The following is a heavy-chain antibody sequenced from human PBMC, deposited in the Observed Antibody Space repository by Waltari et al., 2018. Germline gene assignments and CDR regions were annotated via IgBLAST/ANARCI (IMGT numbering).Heavy chain of an antibody. CDR2: ISSSSSHT. CDR3: ARGASDSDY. Sequence: QVQLVESGGDLVRPGGSLRLSCAASGFTFSDYYMTWVRQAPGKGLDWVSYISSSSSHTDYANSVKGRFTISRDNAKNSLYLQMNSLRAEDTAVYYCARGASDSDYWGQGTLVTVSS. J-gene: IGHJ4*02. V-gene: IGHV3-11*06. D-gene: IGHD6-19*01. CDR1: GFTFSDYY.